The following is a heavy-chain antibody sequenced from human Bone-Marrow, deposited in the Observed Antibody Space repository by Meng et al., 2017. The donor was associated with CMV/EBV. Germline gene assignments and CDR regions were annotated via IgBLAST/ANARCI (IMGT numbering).Heavy chain of an antibody. J-gene: IGHJ6*02. D-gene: IGHD1-26*01. CDR2: INPHSGGT. CDR3: ARLFHSTLGTNYYDGMDV. V-gene: IGHV1-2*02. Sequence: ASVKVSCKASGYIFTGYYMHWVRQAPGQGLEWLGWINPHSGGTIYAQKFEDRVTLTSDTSISTAYMELRRLRSDDTAVFFCARLFHSTLGTNYYDGMDVWGPGTTVTVSS. CDR1: GYIFTGYY.